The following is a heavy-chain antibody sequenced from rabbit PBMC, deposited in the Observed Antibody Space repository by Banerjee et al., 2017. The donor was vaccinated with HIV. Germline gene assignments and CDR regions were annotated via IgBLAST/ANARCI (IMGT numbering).Heavy chain of an antibody. Sequence: QSLEESGGDLVKPGASLTLTCTASGIDFSSYYYMCWVRQAPGKGLEWIACIYAGSSGSTYYASWVNGRFTISKTSSTTVTLQMTSLTAADTATYFCARRGNYDTWGYVDLWGQGTLVTVS. CDR2: IYAGSSGST. CDR3: ARRGNYDTWGYVDL. J-gene: IGHJ4*01. D-gene: IGHD6-1*01. V-gene: IGHV1S40*01. CDR1: GIDFSSYYY.